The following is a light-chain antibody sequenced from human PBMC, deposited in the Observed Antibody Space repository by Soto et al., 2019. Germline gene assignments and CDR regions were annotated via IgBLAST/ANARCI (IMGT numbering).Light chain of an antibody. CDR2: GVS. Sequence: EIVLTQSPGTLSLSPGERATLSCRASQSVGSSYLAWYQQKPGQTPRLLMYGVSARATGIPDRFSGSGSGTDFTLTISSLEPEDFAMYYCQQYGDSPTFGGGTKVEI. CDR3: QQYGDSPT. V-gene: IGKV3-20*01. J-gene: IGKJ4*01. CDR1: QSVGSSY.